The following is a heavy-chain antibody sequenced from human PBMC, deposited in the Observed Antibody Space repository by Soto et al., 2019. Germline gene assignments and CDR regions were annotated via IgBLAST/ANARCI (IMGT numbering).Heavy chain of an antibody. J-gene: IGHJ4*02. V-gene: IGHV4-59*01. D-gene: IGHD4-17*01. Sequence: SXTLSLTCTVSGGSISSYYWSWIRQPPVKGLEWIGYIYYSGSTNYNPSLKSRVTISVDTSKNQFSLKLSSVTAADTAVYYCARETGAVTTYPGYFDYWGQGTLVTVSS. CDR1: GGSISSYY. CDR2: IYYSGST. CDR3: ARETGAVTTYPGYFDY.